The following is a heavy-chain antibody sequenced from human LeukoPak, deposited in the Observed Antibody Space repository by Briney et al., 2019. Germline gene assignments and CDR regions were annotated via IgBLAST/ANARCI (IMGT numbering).Heavy chain of an antibody. CDR1: GGSISSYY. CDR3: AREGFNYDFWSGYYLGAFDI. J-gene: IGHJ3*02. CDR2: IYTSVST. D-gene: IGHD3-3*01. V-gene: IGHV4-4*07. Sequence: SETLSLTCTVSGGSISSYYWSWIRQPAGKGLEWIGRIYTSVSTNYNPSLKSRVTMSVDTSKNQFSLKLSSVTAADTAVYYCAREGFNYDFWSGYYLGAFDIWGQGTMVTVSS.